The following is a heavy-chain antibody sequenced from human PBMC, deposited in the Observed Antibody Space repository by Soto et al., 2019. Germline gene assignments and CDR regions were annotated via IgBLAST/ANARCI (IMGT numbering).Heavy chain of an antibody. D-gene: IGHD7-27*01. J-gene: IGHJ4*02. CDR1: GGSINNHY. CDR2: VYYNGIT. Sequence: SETLSLTCTVAGGSINNHYWSWIRQPTGKGLEWLGYVYYNGITNYNPSLKSRVTMSVDTSKNQLSLNPTSLTAADTAIYYCTRANWYSEYWGQGTLVTVSS. V-gene: IGHV4-59*11. CDR3: TRANWYSEY.